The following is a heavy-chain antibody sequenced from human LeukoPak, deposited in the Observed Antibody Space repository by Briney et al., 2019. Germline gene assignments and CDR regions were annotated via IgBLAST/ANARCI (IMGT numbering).Heavy chain of an antibody. V-gene: IGHV1-18*01. J-gene: IGHJ4*01. CDR1: GYTFTSYG. D-gene: IGHD3-16*02. CDR3: ATNYDYVWGSYRPFDY. CDR2: ISAYNGNT. Sequence: GASVKVSCKASGYTFTSYGISWVRQAPGQGLEWMGWISAYNGNTNYAQKLQGRVTMTTDTSTSTAYMELRSLRSDDTAVYYCATNYDYVWGSYRPFDYWGQEPWSPSPQ.